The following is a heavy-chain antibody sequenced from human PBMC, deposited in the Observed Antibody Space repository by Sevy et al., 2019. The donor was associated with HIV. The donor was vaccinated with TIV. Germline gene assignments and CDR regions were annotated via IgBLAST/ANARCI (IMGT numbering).Heavy chain of an antibody. D-gene: IGHD6-19*01. CDR3: AKDRSRRSGLWDIFDY. CDR1: GFIFSSYV. CDR2: ITPNGDQT. Sequence: GGSLRLSCEASGFIFSSYVMSWVRQVPGKRLEWVSSITPNGDQTFYGDSVKGRFAVSRDNSKNTMFLHMNSLGDEDTAIYYCAKDRSRRSGLWDIFDYWGQGTVVTVSS. V-gene: IGHV3-23*01. J-gene: IGHJ4*02.